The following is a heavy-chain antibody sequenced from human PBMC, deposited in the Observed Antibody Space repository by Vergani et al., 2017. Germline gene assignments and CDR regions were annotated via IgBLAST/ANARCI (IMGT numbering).Heavy chain of an antibody. V-gene: IGHV3-23*04. Sequence: VRLVESGGGVVQPGRSLRLSCAASGFTFSRYAMSWVRQAPGKGLEWVSAISGSDAGTDYADSVKGRFTISRDNSKSTLYLQMDSLRVEDTAVYYCAKGVADNGWSLTCFDYWGQGTLVTVSS. CDR2: ISGSDAGT. CDR3: AKGVADNGWSLTCFDY. D-gene: IGHD6-19*01. J-gene: IGHJ4*02. CDR1: GFTFSRYA.